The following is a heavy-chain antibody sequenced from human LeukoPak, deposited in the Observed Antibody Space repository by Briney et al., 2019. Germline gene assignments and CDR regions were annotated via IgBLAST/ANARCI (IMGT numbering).Heavy chain of an antibody. D-gene: IGHD6-19*01. V-gene: IGHV4-59*08. J-gene: IGHJ4*02. CDR3: ARHILAVGGFDY. CDR2: IYYSGST. Sequence: SETLSLTCTVSGGSISSYYWSWIRQPPGKGLEWIGYIYYSGSTNYNPSLKSRVTISVDTSKNQFSLNLSSLTAADTAVYYCARHILAVGGFDYWGQGTLVTVSS. CDR1: GGSISSYY.